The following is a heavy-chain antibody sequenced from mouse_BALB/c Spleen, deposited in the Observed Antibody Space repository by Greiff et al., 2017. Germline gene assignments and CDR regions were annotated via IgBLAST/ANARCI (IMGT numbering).Heavy chain of an antibody. D-gene: IGHD2-3*01. CDR2: IYPGNSDT. J-gene: IGHJ3*01. CDR1: GYSFTSYW. CDR3: TREEGDGYYGAWFAY. V-gene: IGHV1-5*01. Sequence: EVQLQESGTVLARPGASVKMSCKASGYSFTSYWMHWVKQRPGQGLEWIGAIYPGNSDTSYNQKFKGKAKLTAVTSASTAYMELSSLTNEDSAVYYCTREEGDGYYGAWFAYWGQGTLVTVSA.